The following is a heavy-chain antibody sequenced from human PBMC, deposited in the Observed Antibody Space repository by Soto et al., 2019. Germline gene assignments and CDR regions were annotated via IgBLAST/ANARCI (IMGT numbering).Heavy chain of an antibody. CDR1: GYTFTSYA. Sequence: ASLKVDCKTSGYTFTSYAMHCVRHTNGQRLELMGWINAGNGNTKYSQKFQGRVTITRDTSASTAYMELSSLRSEDTAVYYCARDKFELRYYYYSNYVDVWGKGTRVTVSS. D-gene: IGHD2-15*01. CDR3: ARDKFELRYYYYSNYVDV. V-gene: IGHV1-3*01. CDR2: INAGNGNT. J-gene: IGHJ6*03.